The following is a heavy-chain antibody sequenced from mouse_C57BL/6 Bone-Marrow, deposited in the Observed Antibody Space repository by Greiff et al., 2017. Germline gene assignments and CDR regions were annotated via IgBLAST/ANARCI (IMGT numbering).Heavy chain of an antibody. V-gene: IGHV5-9-1*02. Sequence: EVKLMESGEGLVKPGGSLKLSCAASGFTFSSYAMSWVRQTPEKRLEWVAYISCGGDYIYYVDSVKGRFTISRDNARNILYLQMSSLKSEDTAMYYCTRGRGITDFYYCAMDDWGQGTSVTVSS. J-gene: IGHJ4*01. CDR1: GFTFSSYA. CDR3: TRGRGITDFYYCAMDD. D-gene: IGHD1-1*01. CDR2: ISCGGDYI.